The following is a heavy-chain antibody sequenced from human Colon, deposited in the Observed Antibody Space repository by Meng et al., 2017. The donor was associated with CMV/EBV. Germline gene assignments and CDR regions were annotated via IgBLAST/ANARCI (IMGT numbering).Heavy chain of an antibody. V-gene: IGHV3-49*04. CDR3: TRERPDYYGSGSSDY. CDR1: GFTFPSYA. J-gene: IGHJ4*02. CDR2: TRRTGSGGTT. D-gene: IGHD3-10*01. Sequence: GGSLRLSCTTSGFTFPSYALSWVRQAPGKGLEWVGFTRRTGSGGTTEYAASVKGRFTISRDDSKSIAYLQMNSLKTEDTAVYYCTRERPDYYGSGSSDYWGQGTLVTVSS.